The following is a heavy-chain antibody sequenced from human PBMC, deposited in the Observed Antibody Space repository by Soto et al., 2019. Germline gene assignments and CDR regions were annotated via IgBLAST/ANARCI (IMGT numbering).Heavy chain of an antibody. CDR3: ARDSPRIDY. CDR2: ISSSSYI. Sequence: ETLSLTCAVYGGSFSGYYWSWIRQPPGKGLEWVSSISSSSYIYYADSVKGRFTISRDNAKNSLYLQMNSLRAEDTAVYYCARDSPRIDYWGQGTLVTVSS. J-gene: IGHJ4*02. CDR1: GGSFSGYY. V-gene: IGHV3-21*01.